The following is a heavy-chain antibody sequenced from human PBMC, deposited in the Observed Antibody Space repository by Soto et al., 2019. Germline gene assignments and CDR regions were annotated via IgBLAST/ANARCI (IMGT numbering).Heavy chain of an antibody. J-gene: IGHJ2*01. Sequence: QVQLVQSGAEVKKPGASVKVSCKASGYTFTSYDINWVRQATGQGLEWMGWMNPNSGNTCYAQKFQGRVTMTRNTSISTAYMELSSLRAEDTAVYYCAREITAYWYFDLWGSGTMVTVSS. D-gene: IGHD3-16*01. V-gene: IGHV1-8*01. CDR2: MNPNSGNT. CDR3: AREITAYWYFDL. CDR1: GYTFTSYD.